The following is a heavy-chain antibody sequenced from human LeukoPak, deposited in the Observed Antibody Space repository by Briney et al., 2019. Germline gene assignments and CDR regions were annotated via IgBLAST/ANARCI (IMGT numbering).Heavy chain of an antibody. CDR2: IYSGDST. J-gene: IGHJ4*02. V-gene: IGHV3-53*01. Sequence: VGSLRLSCAASGFTVSSNYMSWGRQAPGKGLECVSVIYSGDSTYYADSVKGRFTISRDNSKNTLYLQMNSLRAEDTAVYYCARVTVTTTSDYFDYWGQGTLVTVSS. CDR3: ARVTVTTTSDYFDY. D-gene: IGHD4-17*01. CDR1: GFTVSSNY.